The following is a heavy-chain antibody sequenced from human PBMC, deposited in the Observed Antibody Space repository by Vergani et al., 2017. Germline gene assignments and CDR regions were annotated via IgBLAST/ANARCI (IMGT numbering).Heavy chain of an antibody. J-gene: IGHJ5*02. V-gene: IGHV4-61*05. CDR2: IHYSENT. CDR3: ASDTHSGQRADR. Sequence: QLQLQESGPGLVKPSETLSLTCSVSGDSITSRLDYWGWIRQPPGKGLEWIGSIHYSENTNYNPSLKTRVTISVDTSKNQFSLTLTSVTAADTAVYYCASDTHSGQRADRWGQGILVTVTS. D-gene: IGHD6-19*01. CDR1: GDSITSRLDY.